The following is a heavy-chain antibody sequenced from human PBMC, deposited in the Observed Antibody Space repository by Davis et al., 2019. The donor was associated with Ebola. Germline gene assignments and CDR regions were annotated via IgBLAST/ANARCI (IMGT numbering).Heavy chain of an antibody. D-gene: IGHD3-22*01. CDR3: ARDDGYDSSGYCPDY. V-gene: IGHV3-21*01. CDR1: GFTFSSYS. CDR2: ISSSSSYI. Sequence: PGGSLRLSCAASGFTFSSYSMNWVRQAPGKGLEWVSSISSSSSYIYYADSVKGRFTISRDNAKNSLYLQMNSLRAEDTAVYYCARDDGYDSSGYCPDYWGQGTLVTVSS. J-gene: IGHJ4*02.